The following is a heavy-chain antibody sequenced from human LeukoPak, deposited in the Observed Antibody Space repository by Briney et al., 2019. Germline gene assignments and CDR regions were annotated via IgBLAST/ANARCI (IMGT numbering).Heavy chain of an antibody. J-gene: IGHJ4*02. D-gene: IGHD2-21*01. V-gene: IGHV1-2*06. CDR2: INPNSGGT. CDR1: GYTFTGYY. Sequence: ASVKVSCKASGYTFTGYYTHWVRQAPGQGLEWMGRINPNSGGTNYAQKFQGRVTMTRDTSISTAYMELSRLRSDDTAVYYCARVVVMLRSNRDYWGQGTLVTVSS. CDR3: ARVVVMLRSNRDY.